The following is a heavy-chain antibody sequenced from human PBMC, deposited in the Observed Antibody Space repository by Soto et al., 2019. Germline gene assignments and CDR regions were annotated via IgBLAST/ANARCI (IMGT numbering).Heavy chain of an antibody. J-gene: IGHJ4*02. CDR1: GYTFTTYY. D-gene: IGHD6-19*01. CDR3: ARSYASGWHFDY. V-gene: IGHV1-46*01. Sequence: QVQLVQSGAEVKKPGASVKVSCKASGYTFTTYYIHWVRQAPGQGLEWMGIINPSDGFTRYVETFQGRVTMTRDTSTTTVYMEMSSLRSEDTAVYYCARSYASGWHFDYWCQGTLVTVSS. CDR2: INPSDGFT.